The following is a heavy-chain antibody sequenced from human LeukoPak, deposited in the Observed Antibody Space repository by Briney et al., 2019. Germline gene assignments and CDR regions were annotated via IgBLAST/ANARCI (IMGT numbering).Heavy chain of an antibody. D-gene: IGHD1-26*01. CDR3: ASLVGAIDGDYFDY. CDR1: GYTFTSYG. V-gene: IGHV1-18*01. J-gene: IGHJ4*02. Sequence: ASVKVSCKASGYTFTSYGISWVRQAPGQGLVWMGWISAYNGNTNHAQKLQGRVTMTTDTSTSTAYMELRSLRSDDTAVYYCASLVGAIDGDYFDYWGQGTLVTVSS. CDR2: ISAYNGNT.